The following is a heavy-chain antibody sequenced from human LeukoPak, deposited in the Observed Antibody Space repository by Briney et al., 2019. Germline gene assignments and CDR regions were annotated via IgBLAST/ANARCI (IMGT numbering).Heavy chain of an antibody. Sequence: ASVKVSCTASGGTFSSYAISWVRQAPGQGLEWMGGIIPIFGTANYAQKFQGRVTITADESTSTAYMELSSLRSEDTAVCYCARQAQGGYYDSSGYYDYWGQGTLVTVSS. D-gene: IGHD3-22*01. CDR2: IIPIFGTA. J-gene: IGHJ4*02. CDR1: GGTFSSYA. V-gene: IGHV1-69*13. CDR3: ARQAQGGYYDSSGYYDY.